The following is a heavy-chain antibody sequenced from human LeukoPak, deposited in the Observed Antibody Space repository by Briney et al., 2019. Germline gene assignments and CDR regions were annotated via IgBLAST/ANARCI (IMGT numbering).Heavy chain of an antibody. D-gene: IGHD2-2*01. Sequence: SETLSLTCGVSGGSIRGTNRCSWVRQPPGQGLEWIGEISLRGVTNYNPSLRSRLTMSLDESKNQVSLNLTSVTAADTAVYYCAGLAQTGIGGRGYAEFWGQGAPVIVSS. V-gene: IGHV4-4*02. J-gene: IGHJ4*02. CDR1: GGSIRGTNR. CDR3: AGLAQTGIGGRGYAEF. CDR2: ISLRGVT.